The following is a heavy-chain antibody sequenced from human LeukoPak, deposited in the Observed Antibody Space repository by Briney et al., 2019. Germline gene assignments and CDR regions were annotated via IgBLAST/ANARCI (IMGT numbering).Heavy chain of an antibody. V-gene: IGHV4-34*01. CDR1: GGSFSGYY. CDR3: ARATNYGDYVGY. CDR2: INHSGST. Sequence: PSETLSLTCAVYGGSFSGYYWSWIRQPPGKGLEWIGEINHSGSTNYNPSLKSRVTISVDTSKNQVSLKLSSVTAADTAVYYCARATNYGDYVGYWGQGTLVTVSS. J-gene: IGHJ4*02. D-gene: IGHD4-17*01.